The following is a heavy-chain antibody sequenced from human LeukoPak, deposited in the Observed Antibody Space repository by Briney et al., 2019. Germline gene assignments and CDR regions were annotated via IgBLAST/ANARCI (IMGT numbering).Heavy chain of an antibody. CDR1: GGSISSYY. J-gene: IGHJ4*02. D-gene: IGHD6-13*01. V-gene: IGHV4-59*08. CDR3: ARRNAVAAAGLYYFDY. Sequence: SETLSLTYTVSGGSISSYYWSWIRQPPGKGLEWIGYIYYSGSTNYNPSLKSRVTISVDTSKNQFSLKLSSVTAADTAVYYCARRNAVAAAGLYYFDYWGQGTLVTVSS. CDR2: IYYSGST.